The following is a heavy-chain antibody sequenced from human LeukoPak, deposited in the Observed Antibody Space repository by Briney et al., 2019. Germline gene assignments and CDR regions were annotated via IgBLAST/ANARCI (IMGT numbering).Heavy chain of an antibody. J-gene: IGHJ6*03. CDR3: ARDYYDSTYYYYYMDV. V-gene: IGHV1-69*05. Sequence: APVKVSCKASGGTFSSYAISWVRQAPGQGLEWMGGIIPIFGTANYAQKFQGRVTITTDESTSTAYMELSSLRSEDTAVYYCARDYYDSTYYYYYMDVWGKGTTVTVSS. CDR1: GGTFSSYA. D-gene: IGHD3-22*01. CDR2: IIPIFGTA.